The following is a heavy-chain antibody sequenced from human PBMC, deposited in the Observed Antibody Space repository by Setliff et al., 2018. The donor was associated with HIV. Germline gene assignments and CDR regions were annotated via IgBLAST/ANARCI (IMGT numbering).Heavy chain of an antibody. CDR2: IIPIFDTT. CDR1: GGTFSNYA. Sequence: VASVKVSCKASGGTFSNYAINWVRQAPGQGLEWMGGIIPIFDTTHYAQKFQGRVTITADESTSTAYMELNSLRVEDTGIYYCARENRSYASGSHYAEWGFDPWGQGVLVTVSS. J-gene: IGHJ5*02. D-gene: IGHD3-10*01. CDR3: ARENRSYASGSHYAEWGFDP. V-gene: IGHV1-69*13.